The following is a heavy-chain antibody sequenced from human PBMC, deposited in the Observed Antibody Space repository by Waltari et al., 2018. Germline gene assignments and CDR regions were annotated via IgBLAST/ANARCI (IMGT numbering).Heavy chain of an antibody. CDR1: GYTFTGYY. CDR2: INPNSGGT. Sequence: QVQLVQSGAEVKKPGASVKVSCKASGYTFTGYYMHWVRQAPGQGLEWMGWINPNSGGTNYAQKFQGRVTMTRDTSISTAYMELSRLRSDETAVYYCARGRAVLRFLEWLTHYYYGMDVWGQGTTVTVSS. J-gene: IGHJ6*02. CDR3: ARGRAVLRFLEWLTHYYYGMDV. V-gene: IGHV1-2*02. D-gene: IGHD3-3*01.